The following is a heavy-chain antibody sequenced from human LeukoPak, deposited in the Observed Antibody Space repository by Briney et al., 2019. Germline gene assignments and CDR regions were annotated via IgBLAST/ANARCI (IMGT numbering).Heavy chain of an antibody. CDR2: INHSGST. CDR3: ARGRKYYYDSSGYYAQAFDP. CDR1: GGSFSGYY. J-gene: IGHJ5*02. V-gene: IGHV4-34*01. D-gene: IGHD3-22*01. Sequence: SETLSLTCAVYGGSFSGYYWSWIRQPPGKGLGWIGEINHSGSTNYNPSLKSRVTISVDTSKNQFSLKLSSVTAADTAVYYCARGRKYYYDSSGYYAQAFDPWGQGTLVTVSS.